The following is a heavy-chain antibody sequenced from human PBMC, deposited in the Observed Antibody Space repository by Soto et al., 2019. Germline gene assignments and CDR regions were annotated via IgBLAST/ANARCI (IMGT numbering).Heavy chain of an antibody. Sequence: DVQRLESGGGLVQPGGSLRLSCAPSGFTFANHAMYLVRQAAGKGLEWVASTRPGGDSTDYADAVNGRFTISRANSKSRLYLPLNSLGVEATAIYYCAIARGSTYGFFDSWGRGTLVTVSS. J-gene: IGHJ4*02. D-gene: IGHD5-18*01. CDR1: GFTFANHA. CDR3: AIARGSTYGFFDS. CDR2: TRPGGDST. V-gene: IGHV3-23*01.